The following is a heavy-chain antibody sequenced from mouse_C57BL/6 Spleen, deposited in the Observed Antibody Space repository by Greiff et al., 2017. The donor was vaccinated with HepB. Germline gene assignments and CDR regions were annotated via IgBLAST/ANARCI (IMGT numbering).Heavy chain of an antibody. CDR3: ARGDYYSNYLYAMDY. J-gene: IGHJ4*01. Sequence: VQLQQSGPELVKPGASVKISCKASGYSFTSYYIHWVKQRPGQGLEWIGWIYPGSGNTKYNEKFKGKATLTADTSSSTAYMQLSSLTSEDSAVYYCARGDYYSNYLYAMDYWGQGTSVTVSS. V-gene: IGHV1-66*01. D-gene: IGHD2-5*01. CDR2: IYPGSGNT. CDR1: GYSFTSYY.